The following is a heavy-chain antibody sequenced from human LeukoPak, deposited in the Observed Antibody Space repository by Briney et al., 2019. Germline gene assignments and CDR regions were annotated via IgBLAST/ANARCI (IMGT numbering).Heavy chain of an antibody. V-gene: IGHV4-30-4*01. CDR3: ARISNWFDP. Sequence: PSETLPLTCTVSGGSISSGDYYWSWIRQPPGKGLEWIGYIYYSGSTYYNPSLKSRVTISVDKSNNQFSLRLTSVTAADTAVYYCARISNWFDPWGQGTLVTVSS. J-gene: IGHJ5*02. CDR1: GGSISSGDYY. CDR2: IYYSGST.